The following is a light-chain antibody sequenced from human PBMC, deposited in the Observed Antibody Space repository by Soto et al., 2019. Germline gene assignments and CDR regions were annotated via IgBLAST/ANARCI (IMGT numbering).Light chain of an antibody. J-gene: IGKJ2*01. CDR1: QNINSH. V-gene: IGKV1-39*01. CDR2: AAS. Sequence: DIQMTQSPSSLSASIGDRVTITCRVSQNINSHLNWYQQKPGKAPKVLIYAASRLQSGVPSRFSGSGSGTEFTLPISSLEPEDFASYYCQQSHITTLFTFGKGTKMEIK. CDR3: QQSHITTLFT.